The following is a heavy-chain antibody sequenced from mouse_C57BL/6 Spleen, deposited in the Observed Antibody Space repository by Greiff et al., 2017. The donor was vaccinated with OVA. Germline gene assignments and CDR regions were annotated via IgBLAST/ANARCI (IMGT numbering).Heavy chain of an antibody. Sequence: VQLQQSGAELAKPGASVKLSCKASGYTFTSYWMHWVKQRPGQGLEWIGYINPSSGYTKYNQKFKDKATLTADKSSSTAYMQLSSLTYEDSAVYYCARGEYGNYGGILYYYAMDYWGQGTSVTVSS. CDR2: INPSSGYT. CDR3: ARGEYGNYGGILYYYAMDY. CDR1: GYTFTSYW. D-gene: IGHD2-1*01. V-gene: IGHV1-7*01. J-gene: IGHJ4*01.